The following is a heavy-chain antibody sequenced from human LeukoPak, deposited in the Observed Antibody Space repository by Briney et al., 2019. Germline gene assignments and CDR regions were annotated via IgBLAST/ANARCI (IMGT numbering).Heavy chain of an antibody. J-gene: IGHJ5*02. CDR1: GFPFTFYT. Sequence: GWSLRLSCAASGFPFTFYTMSWVRQAPGKGLEWVSSISNSSRYKFYPDSTKGRFIISRDNSKNSVYLQMNSLRVEDTALYYCGELFNWFDPWGQGTLVSVSS. CDR2: ISNSSRYK. V-gene: IGHV3-21*01. CDR3: GELFNWFDP. D-gene: IGHD1-26*01.